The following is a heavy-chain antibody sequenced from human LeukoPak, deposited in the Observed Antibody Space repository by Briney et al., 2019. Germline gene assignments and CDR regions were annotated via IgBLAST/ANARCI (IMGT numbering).Heavy chain of an antibody. CDR2: ISGSGRNT. Sequence: GGSLRLSCAASGFTFSNYAMSWVRQAPGKGLEWVPTISGSGRNTYYADSVKGRFTISRDNSKNTLYLQMNSLKAEDTAVYYCAKEGEGHVTMIALLTRDLDYWGQGTLVIVSS. CDR1: GFTFSNYA. CDR3: AKEGEGHVTMIALLTRDLDY. D-gene: IGHD3-22*01. V-gene: IGHV3-23*01. J-gene: IGHJ4*02.